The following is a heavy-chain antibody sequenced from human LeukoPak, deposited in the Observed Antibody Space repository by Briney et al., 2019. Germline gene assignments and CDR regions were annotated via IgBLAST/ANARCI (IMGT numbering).Heavy chain of an antibody. V-gene: IGHV3-43*01. Sequence: GGSLRLSCAASGFTFDDYTMHWVRQAPGKGLEWVSLISWDGGSTYYADSVKGRFTISRDNSKNSLYLQMNSLRTEDTALYYCAKGTLGYCSGGSCPPFPPMDVWGQGTTVTVSS. CDR1: GFTFDDYT. CDR3: AKGTLGYCSGGSCPPFPPMDV. J-gene: IGHJ6*02. D-gene: IGHD2-15*01. CDR2: ISWDGGST.